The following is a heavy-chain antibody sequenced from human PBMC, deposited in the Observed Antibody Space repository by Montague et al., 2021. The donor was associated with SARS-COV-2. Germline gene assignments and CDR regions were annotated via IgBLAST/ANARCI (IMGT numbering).Heavy chain of an antibody. D-gene: IGHD1-26*01. Sequence: PALVKPTQTVTLTCTFSGFSLTTPGMCVSWIRQPPGKALEWLARIDWDGDKDFSTSLKTRLTVSRDASKNQVVLTMTNMDPGDTATYYCARTSPYSGSYKEFDYWGQGVLVTVSS. CDR3: ARTSPYSGSYKEFDY. CDR1: GFSLTTPGMC. V-gene: IGHV2-70*11. CDR2: IDWDGDK. J-gene: IGHJ4*02.